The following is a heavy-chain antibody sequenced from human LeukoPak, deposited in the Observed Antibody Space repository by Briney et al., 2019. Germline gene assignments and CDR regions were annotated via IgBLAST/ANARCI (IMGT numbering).Heavy chain of an antibody. Sequence: QSGGSLRLSCAASGFTFSSYAMSWVRQVPGKGLEWVSVISGSGDNTYYADSEKGRFTISRDNSKNTLYLQMNSLRAEDTAVYYCAKILITIFGVVGPGDFDYWGQGTLVTVSS. D-gene: IGHD3-3*01. CDR3: AKILITIFGVVGPGDFDY. CDR2: ISGSGDNT. V-gene: IGHV3-23*01. CDR1: GFTFSSYA. J-gene: IGHJ4*02.